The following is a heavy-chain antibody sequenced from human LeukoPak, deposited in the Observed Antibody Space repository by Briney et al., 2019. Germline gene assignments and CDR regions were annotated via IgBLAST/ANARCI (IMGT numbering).Heavy chain of an antibody. CDR3: AGSGYCSSTSCYIAYQGNNWFDP. Sequence: SETLSLTCTVSGGSISSYYWSWIRQPAGKGLEWIGRIYTSGSTNYNPSLKSRVTMSVDTSKNQFSLKLSSVTAAATAVYYCAGSGYCSSTSCYIAYQGNNWFDPGGQGTLVTVYS. D-gene: IGHD2-2*02. CDR2: IYTSGST. J-gene: IGHJ5*02. V-gene: IGHV4-4*07. CDR1: GGSISSYY.